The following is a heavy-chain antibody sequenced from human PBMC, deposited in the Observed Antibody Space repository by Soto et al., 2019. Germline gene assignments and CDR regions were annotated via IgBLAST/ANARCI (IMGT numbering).Heavy chain of an antibody. Sequence: QVQLVQSGAEVKKPGSSVKVSCKASGGTFSSYAISWVRQAPGQGLEWMGGIIPIFGTANYAQKFQGRVTITADESTSTAYMELRSLRSEDTAVYYCARDSSGSYYEDSDAFDIWGQGTMVTVSS. CDR2: IIPIFGTA. CDR3: ARDSSGSYYEDSDAFDI. V-gene: IGHV1-69*01. D-gene: IGHD1-26*01. CDR1: GGTFSSYA. J-gene: IGHJ3*02.